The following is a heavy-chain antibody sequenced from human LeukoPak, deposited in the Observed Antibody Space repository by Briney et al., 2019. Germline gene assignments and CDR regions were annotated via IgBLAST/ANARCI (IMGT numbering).Heavy chain of an antibody. CDR1: GGTFSSYA. Sequence: ASVKVSCKASGGTFSSYAISWVRQAPGQGLEWMGRIIPILGIANYAQKFQGRVTITADKPTSTAYMELSSLRSEDTAVYYCAKTPDTVTTLFDYWGQGTLVTVSS. CDR3: AKTPDTVTTLFDY. CDR2: IIPILGIA. J-gene: IGHJ4*02. V-gene: IGHV1-69*04. D-gene: IGHD4-17*01.